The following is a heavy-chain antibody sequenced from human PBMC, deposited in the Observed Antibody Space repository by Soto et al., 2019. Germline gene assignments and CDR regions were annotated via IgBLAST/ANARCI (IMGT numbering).Heavy chain of an antibody. D-gene: IGHD3-22*01. CDR1: GGTFSSYA. CDR2: IIPIFGTA. J-gene: IGHJ4*02. CDR3: GCYDSSGYYGEFDY. V-gene: IGHV1-69*01. Sequence: QVQLVQSGAEVKKPGSSVKVSCKASGGTFSSYAISWVRQAPGQGLERMGGIIPIFGTANYAQKFQGRVTITADESTSTAYMELSSLRSEDTAVYYCGCYDSSGYYGEFDYWGQGTLVTVSS.